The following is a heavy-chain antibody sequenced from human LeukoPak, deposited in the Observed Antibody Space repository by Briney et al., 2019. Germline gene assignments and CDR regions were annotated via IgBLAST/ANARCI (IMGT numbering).Heavy chain of an antibody. V-gene: IGHV1-18*01. J-gene: IGHJ5*02. Sequence: LQGRVTMTTDTSTSTAYMELRSLRSDDTAVYYCARVFLQTTSWFDPWGQGTLVTVSS. CDR3: ARVFLQTTSWFDP. D-gene: IGHD1-7*01.